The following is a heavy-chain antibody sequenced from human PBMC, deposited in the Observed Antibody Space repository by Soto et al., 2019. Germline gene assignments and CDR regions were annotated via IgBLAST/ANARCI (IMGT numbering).Heavy chain of an antibody. CDR3: ARGRDGYNYIDY. CDR1: GYTFTGYY. J-gene: IGHJ4*02. CDR2: IXXXXXXX. V-gene: IGHV1-2*04. Sequence: ASVKVSCKASGYTFTGYYMHWVRQAPGQGLEWMGWIXXXXXXXNYAQKFQGWVTMTRDTSISTAYMELSRLRSDDTAVYYCARGRDGYNYIDYWGQGTLVTVSS. D-gene: IGHD5-12*01.